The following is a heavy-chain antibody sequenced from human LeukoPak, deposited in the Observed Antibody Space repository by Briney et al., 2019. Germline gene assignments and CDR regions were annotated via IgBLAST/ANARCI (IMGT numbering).Heavy chain of an antibody. CDR2: INSKTDGGTT. V-gene: IGHV3-15*01. Sequence: GGSLRLSCAASGFTFSNAWMSWVRQAPGKGREWVGRINSKTDGGTTDYAAPVKGRFTISRDDSKNTLYLQMNSLKTEDTAVYYCTTANYDILTGFADFDYWGQGTLVTVSS. J-gene: IGHJ4*02. D-gene: IGHD3-9*01. CDR1: GFTFSNAW. CDR3: TTANYDILTGFADFDY.